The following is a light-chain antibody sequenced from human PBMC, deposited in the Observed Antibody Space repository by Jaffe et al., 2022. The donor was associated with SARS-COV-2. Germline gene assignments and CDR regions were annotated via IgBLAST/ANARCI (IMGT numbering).Light chain of an antibody. CDR1: QSVSSSY. CDR3: QQYGSSPPRDWT. V-gene: IGKV3-20*01. Sequence: EIVLTQSPGTLSLSPGERATLSCRASQSVSSSYLAWYQQKPGQAPRLLIYGASSRATGIPDRFSGSGSGTDFTLTISRLEPEDFAVYYCQQYGSSPPRDWTFGQGTKVEIK. J-gene: IGKJ1*01. CDR2: GAS.